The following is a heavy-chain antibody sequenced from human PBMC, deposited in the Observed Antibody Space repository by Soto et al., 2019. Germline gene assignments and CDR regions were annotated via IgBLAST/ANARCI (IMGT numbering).Heavy chain of an antibody. V-gene: IGHV4-39*01. CDR2: IYYSGST. Sequence: SETLSLTCTVSGGSISSSSYYWGWIRQPPGKGLEWIGSIYYSGSTYYNPSLKSRVTISVDSSKNQFSLKLSSVTAADTAVYYCARHRTYCSSTSCHGDHLAYWGQGTLVTVSS. D-gene: IGHD2-2*01. CDR3: ARHRTYCSSTSCHGDHLAY. CDR1: GGSISSSSYY. J-gene: IGHJ4*02.